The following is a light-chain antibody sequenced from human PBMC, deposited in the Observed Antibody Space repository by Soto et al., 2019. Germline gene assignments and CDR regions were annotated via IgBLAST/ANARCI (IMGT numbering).Light chain of an antibody. CDR2: EVS. J-gene: IGLJ2*01. Sequence: QSVLTQPASVSGSPGQSITISCTGTSSDVGGYKYVSWYQQHPGKAPKLMIYEVSNRPSGVSNRFSGSKSGNTASLTISGLQAEDEADYYCSSYTSGTTLVVFGGGTKSPS. CDR3: SSYTSGTTLVV. V-gene: IGLV2-14*01. CDR1: SSDVGGYKY.